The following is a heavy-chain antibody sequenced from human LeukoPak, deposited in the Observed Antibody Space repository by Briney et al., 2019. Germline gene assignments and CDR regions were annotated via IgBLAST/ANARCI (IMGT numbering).Heavy chain of an antibody. V-gene: IGHV3-21*01. Sequence: GGSLRLSCAASGFTFSSYSMNWVRQAPGKGLEWVSSITTTGDYMFYADSVRGRFTISRDNAKNSLYLQVNSLRAEDTAIYYCAREDGGGIDYWGQGTLVTVS. J-gene: IGHJ4*02. CDR2: ITTTGDYM. CDR3: AREDGGGIDY. D-gene: IGHD5-24*01. CDR1: GFTFSSYS.